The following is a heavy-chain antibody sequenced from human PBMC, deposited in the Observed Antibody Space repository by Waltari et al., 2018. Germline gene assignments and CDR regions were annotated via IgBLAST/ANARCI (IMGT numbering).Heavy chain of an antibody. CDR3: ARDVSIVVVIGIRGGYFDY. CDR1: GGSISSSSYY. Sequence: QLQLQESGPGLVKPSETLSLTCTVSGGSISSSSYYWGWIRQPPGKGLEWIGSIYYSGSTYYNPSLKSRVTISGDTSKNQFSLKLSSVTAADTAVYYCARDVSIVVVIGIRGGYFDYWGQGTLVTVSS. CDR2: IYYSGST. D-gene: IGHD2-21*01. V-gene: IGHV4-39*07. J-gene: IGHJ4*02.